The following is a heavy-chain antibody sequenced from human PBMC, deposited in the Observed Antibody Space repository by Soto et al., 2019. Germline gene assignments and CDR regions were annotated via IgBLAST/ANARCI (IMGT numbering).Heavy chain of an antibody. J-gene: IGHJ5*02. V-gene: IGHV5-51*01. CDR2: IYPGDSDT. CDR1: GKNFSSYL. CDR3: ARLVADYVDP. Sequence: PRGALEISLKGSGKNFSSYLICWVRQMPGKGLEWMGIIYPGDSDTGYSPSFQGQVTISADKSISTAYLQWSSLKASDTAMYYCARLVADYVDPWGQGTLVTVSS. D-gene: IGHD6-19*01.